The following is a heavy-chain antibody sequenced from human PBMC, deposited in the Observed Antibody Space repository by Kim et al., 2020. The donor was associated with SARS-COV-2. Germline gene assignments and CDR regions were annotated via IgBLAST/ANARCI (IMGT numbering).Heavy chain of an antibody. Sequence: SETLSLTCAVSGGSISSGGYSWSWIRQPPGKGLEWIGYIYHSGSTYYNPSLKSRVTISVDRSKNQFSLKLSSVTAADTAVYYCARRTYCSGGSCYQYWFDPWGQGTLVTVSS. J-gene: IGHJ5*02. CDR3: ARRTYCSGGSCYQYWFDP. CDR2: IYHSGST. D-gene: IGHD2-15*01. V-gene: IGHV4-30-2*01. CDR1: GGSISSGGYS.